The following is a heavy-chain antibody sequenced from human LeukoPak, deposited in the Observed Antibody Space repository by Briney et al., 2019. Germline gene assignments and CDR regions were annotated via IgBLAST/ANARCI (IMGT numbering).Heavy chain of an antibody. J-gene: IGHJ5*02. CDR2: IYHSGST. CDR3: ARVDTAMVRGSSWFDP. D-gene: IGHD5-18*01. V-gene: IGHV4-30-2*01. CDR1: GGSISSSY. Sequence: SETLSLTCAVSGGSISSSYWNWIRQPPGKGLEWIGYIYHSGSTYYNPSLKSRVTISVDRSKNQFSLKLSSVTAADTAVYYCARVDTAMVRGSSWFDPWGQGTLVTVSS.